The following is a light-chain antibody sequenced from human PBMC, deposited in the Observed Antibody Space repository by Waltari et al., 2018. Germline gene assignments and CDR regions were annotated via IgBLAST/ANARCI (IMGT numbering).Light chain of an antibody. CDR1: QSVSSY. Sequence: EIVLTQSPATLPLSPGEIATLSCRVSQSVSSYLAWYQQKPGQAPRLLIYDASNRATGIPARFSGSGSGTDFTLTSSSLEPEDFAVYYCQQRSNWPPWTFGQGTKVEIK. J-gene: IGKJ1*01. CDR3: QQRSNWPPWT. V-gene: IGKV3-11*01. CDR2: DAS.